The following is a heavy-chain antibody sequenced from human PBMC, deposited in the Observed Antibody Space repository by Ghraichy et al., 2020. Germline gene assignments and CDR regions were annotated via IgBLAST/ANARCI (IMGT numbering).Heavy chain of an antibody. CDR3: AKALDTSFYDSSGYYPADS. J-gene: IGHJ4*02. V-gene: IGHV3-30*18. CDR1: GFTFSRFG. CDR2: ISFGGSDK. D-gene: IGHD3-22*01. Sequence: SLNISCAASGFTFSRFGMHWVRQAPGKGLEWVAVISFGGSDKFYADSVTGRFTISRDNSKNMLYMQMNSLRAEDTAVYYCAKALDTSFYDSSGYYPADSWGQGTLVTVSS.